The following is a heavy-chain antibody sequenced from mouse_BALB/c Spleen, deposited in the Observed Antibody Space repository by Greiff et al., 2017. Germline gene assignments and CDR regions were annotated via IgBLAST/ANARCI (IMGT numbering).Heavy chain of an antibody. D-gene: IGHD1-1*01. CDR2: ISYSGST. CDR3: ACIYYYGSSYGGYFDV. Sequence: EVKLQESGPSLVKPSQTLSLTCSVTGDSITSGYWNWIRKFPGNKLEYMGYISYSGSTYYNPSLKSRISITRDTSKNQYYLQLNSVTTEDTATYYCACIYYYGSSYGGYFDVWGAGTTVTVSS. CDR1: GDSITSGY. J-gene: IGHJ1*01. V-gene: IGHV3-8*02.